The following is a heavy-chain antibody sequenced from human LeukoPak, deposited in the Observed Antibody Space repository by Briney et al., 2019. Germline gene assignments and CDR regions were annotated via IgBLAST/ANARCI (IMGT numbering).Heavy chain of an antibody. Sequence: PGGSLRLSCAASGFTFSSYAMSWVRQAPGKGLEWVSAISGSGGSTYYADSVKGRFTISRDNSKNTLYLQMNSLRAEDTAVYYCAKDHPLYYYASSGYLDYWGQGTLVTVPS. J-gene: IGHJ4*02. CDR3: AKDHPLYYYASSGYLDY. D-gene: IGHD3-22*01. V-gene: IGHV3-23*01. CDR2: ISGSGGST. CDR1: GFTFSSYA.